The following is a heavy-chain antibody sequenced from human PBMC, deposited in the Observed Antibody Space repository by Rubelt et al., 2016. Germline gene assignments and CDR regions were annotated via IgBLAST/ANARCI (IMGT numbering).Heavy chain of an antibody. Sequence: SCAASGFTFSSYAMTWVRQVPGKGLEWVSGISGSGGSTYYADSVKGRLTISRDNSKNTLYLQMNSLRAEDTAVYYCVRGGADLYYYGMDVWGQGTTVTVS. CDR2: ISGSGGST. D-gene: IGHD3-16*01. CDR3: VRGGADLYYYGMDV. CDR1: GFTFSSYA. J-gene: IGHJ6*02. V-gene: IGHV3-23*01.